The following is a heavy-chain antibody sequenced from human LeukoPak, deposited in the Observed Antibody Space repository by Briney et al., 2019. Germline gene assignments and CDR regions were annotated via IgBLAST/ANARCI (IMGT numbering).Heavy chain of an antibody. CDR2: FSNGGGT. Sequence: GGSLRLSCAASGFTFSSYAMSWVRQAPGKGLEWVSAFSNGGGTYYADSVKGRFTISRDNSKNTLYLQMKSLRAEDTAVYYCAISYCTGGSCYFGVLYDYWGQGTLVTVSS. J-gene: IGHJ4*02. CDR1: GFTFSSYA. CDR3: AISYCTGGSCYFGVLYDY. D-gene: IGHD2-15*01. V-gene: IGHV3-23*01.